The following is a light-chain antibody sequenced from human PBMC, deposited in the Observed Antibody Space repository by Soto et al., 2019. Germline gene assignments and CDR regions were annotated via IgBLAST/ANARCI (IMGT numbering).Light chain of an antibody. Sequence: QSVLPQPPSASGTPGQRGTISCSTTNSRSGSNYVYWYQQLPGAAPKLLIYRNDQRPSGVPDRFSASKAGTSASLAISCPGSEDEADSFCAKGDDRPRVYASGSGTKFTV. CDR2: RND. J-gene: IGLJ1*01. CDR1: NSRSGSNY. V-gene: IGLV1-47*01. CDR3: AKGDDRPRVYA.